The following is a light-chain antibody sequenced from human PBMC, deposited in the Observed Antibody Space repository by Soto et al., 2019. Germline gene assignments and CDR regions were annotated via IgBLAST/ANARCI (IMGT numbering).Light chain of an antibody. CDR2: STD. V-gene: IGLV7-43*01. Sequence: QTVVTQEPSLTVSPGGTVTLTCASNTGAVTNGNYPNWFQQKPGQAPRALIYSTDNKHSWTPARFSGSLLGGKAALTLSGVQPEDEAEYYCLLYFGVGAARVYGGGTKLTVL. J-gene: IGLJ2*01. CDR3: LLYFGVGAARV. CDR1: TGAVTNGNY.